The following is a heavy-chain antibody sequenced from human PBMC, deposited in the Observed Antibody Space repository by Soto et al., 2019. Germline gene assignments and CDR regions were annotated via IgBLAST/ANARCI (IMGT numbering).Heavy chain of an antibody. Sequence: PSGTLSLTCTVSGGSISSGGYYWSWVRQHPGKGLEWIGYIYYSGSTYYNPSLKSRVTISVDTSKNPFSLKLSSVTAADTAVYYCARDLGDGLRAFDIWGQGTMVTVSS. CDR3: ARDLGDGLRAFDI. V-gene: IGHV4-31*03. J-gene: IGHJ3*02. D-gene: IGHD3-16*01. CDR1: GGSISSGGYY. CDR2: IYYSGST.